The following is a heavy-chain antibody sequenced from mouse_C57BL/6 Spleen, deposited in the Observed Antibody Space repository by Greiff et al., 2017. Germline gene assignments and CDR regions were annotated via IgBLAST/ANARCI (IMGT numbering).Heavy chain of an antibody. Sequence: QVQLQQSGAELARPGASVKMSCKASGYTFTSYTMHWVKQRPGQGLEWIGYITPSSGYTKYNQKFKDKATLTADKSSSTAYMQLSSLTSEDSAVYYCARYDYDEGYAMDYGGQGTSVTVSS. J-gene: IGHJ4*01. D-gene: IGHD2-4*01. CDR2: ITPSSGYT. CDR3: ARYDYDEGYAMDY. V-gene: IGHV1-4*01. CDR1: GYTFTSYT.